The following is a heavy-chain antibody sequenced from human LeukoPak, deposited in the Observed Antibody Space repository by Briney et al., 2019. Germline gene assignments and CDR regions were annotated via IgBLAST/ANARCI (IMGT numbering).Heavy chain of an antibody. Sequence: SVKVSCKASGGTFSRYTISWVRQAPGQGLEWMGGIIPIFGTAKYAQKSQGRVTITADESSSTAYMELSSLRSEDTAVYYCVRDATIYDTSGYYYLWWGQGTLVTVSS. CDR1: GGTFSRYT. CDR2: IIPIFGTA. CDR3: VRDATIYDTSGYYYLW. D-gene: IGHD3-22*01. J-gene: IGHJ4*02. V-gene: IGHV1-69*13.